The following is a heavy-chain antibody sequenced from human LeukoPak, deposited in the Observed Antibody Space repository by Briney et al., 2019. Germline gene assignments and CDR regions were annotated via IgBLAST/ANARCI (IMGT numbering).Heavy chain of an antibody. CDR3: ARDQGGSYSPYFDY. D-gene: IGHD1-26*01. Sequence: SETLSLTCSVSGGSISSYYWSWIRQPPGKGLEWIGYIYYSGSTNYNPSLKSRVTISVDTSKNQFSLKLSSVTAADTAVYYCARDQGGSYSPYFDYWGQGTLVTVSS. CDR1: GGSISSYY. CDR2: IYYSGST. J-gene: IGHJ4*02. V-gene: IGHV4-59*01.